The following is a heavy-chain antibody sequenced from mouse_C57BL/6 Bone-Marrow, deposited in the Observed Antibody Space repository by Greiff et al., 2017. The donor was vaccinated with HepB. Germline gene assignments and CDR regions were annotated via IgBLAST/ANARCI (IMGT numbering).Heavy chain of an antibody. Sequence: EVKLVESGGGLVQPGGSLKLSCAASGFTFSDYYMYWVRQTPEKRLEWVAYISNGGGSNYYPDTVKGRFTLSRDNAKNTLYLQMSRLKSEDTAMYYCARQGAAMDYWGQGTSVTVSS. CDR3: ARQGAAMDY. V-gene: IGHV5-12*01. CDR1: GFTFSDYY. CDR2: ISNGGGSN. J-gene: IGHJ4*01.